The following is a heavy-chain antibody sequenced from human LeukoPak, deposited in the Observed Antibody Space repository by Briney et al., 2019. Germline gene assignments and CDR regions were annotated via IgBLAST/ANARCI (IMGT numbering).Heavy chain of an antibody. CDR2: IYYSGST. D-gene: IGHD2-2*01. CDR3: ARLGPILSSTRLYFDY. CDR1: GGSISSGGYY. J-gene: IGHJ4*02. Sequence: PSQTLSLPCTVSGGSISSGGYYWSWIRQPPGKGLEWIGYIYYSGSTNYNPSLKSRVTISVDTSKNQFSLKLSSVTAADTAVYYCARLGPILSSTRLYFDYWGQGTLVTVSS. V-gene: IGHV4-61*08.